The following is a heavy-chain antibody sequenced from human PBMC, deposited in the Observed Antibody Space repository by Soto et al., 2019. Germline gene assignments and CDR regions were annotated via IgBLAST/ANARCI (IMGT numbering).Heavy chain of an antibody. J-gene: IGHJ4*02. CDR3: ARTYYYDSNGYHAWGY. CDR2: IYPGDSDT. V-gene: IGHV5-51*01. CDR1: GYSFTTYW. D-gene: IGHD3-22*01. Sequence: PGESLKISCKGSGYSFTTYWIGWVRQMPGKGLEWMGIIYPGDSDTRYSPSFQGQVTISADKSISTAYLQWRSLKASDTAMYYCARTYYYDSNGYHAWGYWGQGTLVTVSS.